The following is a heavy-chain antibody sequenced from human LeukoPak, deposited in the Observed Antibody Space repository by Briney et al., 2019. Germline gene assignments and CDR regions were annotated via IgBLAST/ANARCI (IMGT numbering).Heavy chain of an antibody. CDR1: GFTFSSYA. CDR2: IGGSGGST. D-gene: IGHD3-16*01. Sequence: PGGSLRLSCAASGFTFSSYAMSWVRQAPGKGLEWGSAIGGSGGSTYYADFGKGRFTISRDNSKNTLDLQMNGLRAEDTAVYYCAKGRYYDYVWGNYFDYWGQGTLVTVSS. J-gene: IGHJ4*02. CDR3: AKGRYYDYVWGNYFDY. V-gene: IGHV3-23*01.